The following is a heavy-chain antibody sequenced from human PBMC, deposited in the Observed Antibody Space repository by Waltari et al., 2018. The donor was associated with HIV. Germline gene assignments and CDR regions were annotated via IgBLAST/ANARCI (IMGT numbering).Heavy chain of an antibody. CDR1: GFMFPAYA. Sequence: SLRLSCQASGFMFPAYAWDWLRQAPGRDMDWISFILGRVYVATTEYAAAGTDRFITSRDDSKGIVYLQLNSLKIEDTAVYYCTRMNSYYDEKSSYFKDACDIWGQGTTVIGSS. CDR2: ILGRVYVATT. CDR3: TRMNSYYDEKSSYFKDACDI. V-gene: IGHV3-49*03. J-gene: IGHJ3*02. D-gene: IGHD3-16*01.